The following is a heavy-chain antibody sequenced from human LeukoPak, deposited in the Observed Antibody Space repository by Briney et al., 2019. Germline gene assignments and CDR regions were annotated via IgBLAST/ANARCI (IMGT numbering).Heavy chain of an antibody. Sequence: ASVIVSCKASGYTFTTYENHWVRQATGQGLEWMGWMNPNSGNTGYAQKFHGRVIITRNPSINTAYMELSSLRSDDTAVYYCARGASRSFDYWGQGTLVTVSS. CDR1: GYTFTTYE. V-gene: IGHV1-8*01. CDR3: ARGASRSFDY. J-gene: IGHJ4*02. CDR2: MNPNSGNT.